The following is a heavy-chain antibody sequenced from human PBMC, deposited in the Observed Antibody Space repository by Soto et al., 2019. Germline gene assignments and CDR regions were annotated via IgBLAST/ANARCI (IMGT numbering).Heavy chain of an antibody. Sequence: QVQLVESGGGVVQPGRSLRLSCAASGFTFSSYAMHWVRQAPGKGLEWVAVISYDGSNKYYADFVKGRFTISRDNSKNTLYLQMNSLRAEDTAVYYCARDDRGSVVVVAAYALDYWGQGTLVTVSS. D-gene: IGHD2-15*01. CDR3: ARDDRGSVVVVAAYALDY. CDR1: GFTFSSYA. V-gene: IGHV3-30-3*01. CDR2: ISYDGSNK. J-gene: IGHJ4*02.